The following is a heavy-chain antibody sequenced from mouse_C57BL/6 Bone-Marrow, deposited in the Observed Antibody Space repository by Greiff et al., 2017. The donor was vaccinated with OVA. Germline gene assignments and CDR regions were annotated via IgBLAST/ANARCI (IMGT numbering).Heavy chain of an antibody. CDR1: GYTFTSYD. CDR3: ARMSLMEPYAMDY. CDR2: IYPRDGST. V-gene: IGHV1-85*01. D-gene: IGHD1-1*02. J-gene: IGHJ4*01. Sequence: VKLVESGPVLVKPGASVKLSCKASGYTFTSYDINWVKQRPGQGLEWIGWIYPRDGSTKYNEKFKGKATLTLDTSSSTAYMELHSLTSEDSAVYFCARMSLMEPYAMDYWGQGTSVTVSS.